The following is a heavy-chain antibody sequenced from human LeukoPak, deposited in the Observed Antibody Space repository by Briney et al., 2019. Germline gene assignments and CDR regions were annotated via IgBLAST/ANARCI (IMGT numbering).Heavy chain of an antibody. CDR2: INPNSGDT. J-gene: IGHJ4*02. Sequence: ASVKVSCKASGYTFTDYYMHWVRQAPGQGLEWMGWINPNSGDTKYAQKFQGRVTLTRDTSISTAYMELSRLRADDTAVYYCARDLVTAAALDYWGQGTLVTVSS. D-gene: IGHD6-13*01. V-gene: IGHV1-2*02. CDR3: ARDLVTAAALDY. CDR1: GYTFTDYY.